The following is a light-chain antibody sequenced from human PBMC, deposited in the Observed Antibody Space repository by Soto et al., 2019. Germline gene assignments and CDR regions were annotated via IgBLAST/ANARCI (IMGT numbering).Light chain of an antibody. CDR3: QSYDSSLSGDWV. V-gene: IGLV1-40*01. Sequence: QSVLTQPPSVSGAPGQRVTISCTGSSSNIGAGYDVHWYQQLPGTAPKLLIYGNSNRPSGVPDRFSGSKSGTSASLAITGLQAEDEADYSCQSYDSSLSGDWVLGGGTKLTVL. CDR2: GNS. J-gene: IGLJ3*02. CDR1: SSNIGAGYD.